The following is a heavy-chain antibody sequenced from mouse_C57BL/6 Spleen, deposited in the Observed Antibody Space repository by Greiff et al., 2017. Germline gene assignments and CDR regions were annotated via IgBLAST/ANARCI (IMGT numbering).Heavy chain of an antibody. Sequence: EVKLVESEGGLVQPGSSMKLSCTASGFTFSDYYMAWVRQVPEKGLEWVANINYDGSSTYYLDSLKSRFIISRDNAKNILYLQMSSLKSEATATYYCARGPSWDYFDYWGQGTTLTVSS. CDR1: GFTFSDYY. V-gene: IGHV5-16*01. CDR3: ARGPSWDYFDY. D-gene: IGHD4-1*01. CDR2: INYDGSST. J-gene: IGHJ2*01.